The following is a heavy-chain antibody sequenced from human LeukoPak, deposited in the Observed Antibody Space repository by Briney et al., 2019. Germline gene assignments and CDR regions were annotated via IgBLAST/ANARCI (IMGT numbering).Heavy chain of an antibody. V-gene: IGHV3-9*01. D-gene: IGHD6-19*01. CDR1: GFTFDDYA. J-gene: IGHJ4*02. Sequence: GGSLRLSCAASGFTFDDYAMHWVRQAPGKGLEWVSGISWNSGSIGYADSVKGRSTISRDNARNSLYLQMNSLRAEDTALYYCAKDSDVYSSGWYYFDYWGQGTLVTVSS. CDR2: ISWNSGSI. CDR3: AKDSDVYSSGWYYFDY.